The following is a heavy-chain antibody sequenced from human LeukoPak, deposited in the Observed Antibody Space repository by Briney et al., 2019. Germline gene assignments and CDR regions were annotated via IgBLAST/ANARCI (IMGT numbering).Heavy chain of an antibody. Sequence: PGGSLRLSCAASGFTFSNYWMHWVRQAPGKGLVWVSRINSDGINTSYADSVKGRFTISRDNAKNSLYLQMNSLRAEDTAVYYCAREGATFDYWGQGTLVTVSS. J-gene: IGHJ4*02. CDR2: INSDGINT. CDR1: GFTFSNYW. D-gene: IGHD1-26*01. V-gene: IGHV3-74*01. CDR3: AREGATFDY.